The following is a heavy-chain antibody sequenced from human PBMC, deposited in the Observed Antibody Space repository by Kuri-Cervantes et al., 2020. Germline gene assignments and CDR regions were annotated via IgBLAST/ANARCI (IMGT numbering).Heavy chain of an antibody. J-gene: IGHJ5*02. D-gene: IGHD3-9*01. CDR1: GFTFSSYS. CDR2: INWNGGST. Sequence: LSLTCAASGFTFSSYSMNWVRQAPGKGLEWVSGINWNGGSTGYADSVKGRFTISRDNAKNSLYLQMNSLRAEDTALYHCARDLNGDIENWFDPWGQGTLVTVSS. V-gene: IGHV3-20*01. CDR3: ARDLNGDIENWFDP.